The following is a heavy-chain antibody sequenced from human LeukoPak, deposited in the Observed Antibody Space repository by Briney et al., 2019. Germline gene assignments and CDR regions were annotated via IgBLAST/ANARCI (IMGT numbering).Heavy chain of an antibody. CDR3: ARGANNEIAVAGLPFHYYYYYYMDV. D-gene: IGHD6-19*01. J-gene: IGHJ6*03. V-gene: IGHV4-39*07. CDR1: GGSISSSSYY. CDR2: IYYSGST. Sequence: SETLSLTCTVSGGSISSSSYYWGWIRQPPGKGLEWIGSIYYSGSTYYNPSLKSRVIISVDTSKNQFSLKLSSVTAADTAVYYCARGANNEIAVAGLPFHYYYYYYMDVWGKGTTVTISS.